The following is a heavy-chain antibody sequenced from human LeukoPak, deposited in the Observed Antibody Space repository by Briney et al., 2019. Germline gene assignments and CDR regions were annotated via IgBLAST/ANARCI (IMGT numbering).Heavy chain of an antibody. Sequence: GGSLRLSCVASGFTFSAYSMNWVRQAAGKGLEWVSYITSSSGSAIYYADSVKGRSTISRDNAKNSLYLQVNSLRVEDTAVYYCARVRGSWHMDLWGKGTTVTVSS. CDR2: ITSSSGSAI. D-gene: IGHD3-10*01. J-gene: IGHJ6*03. CDR1: GFTFSAYS. CDR3: ARVRGSWHMDL. V-gene: IGHV3-48*01.